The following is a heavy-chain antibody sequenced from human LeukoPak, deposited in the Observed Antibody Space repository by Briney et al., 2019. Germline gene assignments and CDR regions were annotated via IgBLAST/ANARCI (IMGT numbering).Heavy chain of an antibody. CDR1: GFSFTTFS. CDR3: ARDLSWAFDI. D-gene: IGHD2/OR15-2a*01. Sequence: GGCLRLSCAASGFSFTTFSMNWVRQAPGKGLGWVSYISGDGRNRHYVDSVKGRFTISRENGKNSLYLQMNSLRAEDTAVYYCARDLSWAFDIWGQGTMVIVSS. V-gene: IGHV3-48*01. J-gene: IGHJ3*02. CDR2: ISGDGRNR.